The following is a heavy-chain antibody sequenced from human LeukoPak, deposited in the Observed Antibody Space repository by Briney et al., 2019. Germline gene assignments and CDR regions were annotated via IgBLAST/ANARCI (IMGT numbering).Heavy chain of an antibody. Sequence: SETVSLTCIVSGGSISSYYWSWIRQPPGKGLEWVGHIYYLGSTNYNPSLKSRVTISIDTSKNYFSLKLNSVIAADTAVYYCARDRPGSYWYFDLWGRGTLVTVSS. D-gene: IGHD3-10*01. CDR1: GGSISSYY. J-gene: IGHJ2*01. CDR3: ARDRPGSYWYFDL. CDR2: IYYLGST. V-gene: IGHV4-59*01.